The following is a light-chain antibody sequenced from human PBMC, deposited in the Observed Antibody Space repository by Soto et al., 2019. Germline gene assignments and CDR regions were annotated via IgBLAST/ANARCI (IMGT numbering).Light chain of an antibody. J-gene: IGKJ1*01. CDR3: QHYGTSPTWT. CDR2: GAS. V-gene: IGKV3-20*01. CDR1: QSVSGSY. Sequence: DIVLTQSPGTLSLSPGERATLSCRASQSVSGSYLAWYQQKPGQAPRLLIYGASSRATGIPDRFSGDGSGTDLTLTISSLEPEDFVVYYCQHYGTSPTWTFGQGTKVEVK.